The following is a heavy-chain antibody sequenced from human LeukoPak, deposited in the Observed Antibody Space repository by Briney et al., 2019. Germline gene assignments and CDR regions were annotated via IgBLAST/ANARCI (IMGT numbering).Heavy chain of an antibody. CDR2: IRSKANYYAT. J-gene: IGHJ2*01. D-gene: IGHD1-26*01. CDR1: GFIFNGYG. Sequence: GGSLKLSCEVSGFIFNGYGVHWVRQASGKGLEWIGRIRSKANYYATAYVESVKGSFIVSRDDSKRSAYLQMNDLKTEDTAVYYCTRSASVDIGGRPDFCYFDLWGRGTLVTVSS. CDR3: TRSASVDIGGRPDFCYFDL. V-gene: IGHV3-73*01.